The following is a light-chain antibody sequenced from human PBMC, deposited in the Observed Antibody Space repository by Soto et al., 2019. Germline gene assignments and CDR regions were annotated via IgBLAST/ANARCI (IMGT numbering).Light chain of an antibody. V-gene: IGKV3-20*01. Sequence: EIVLTQSPGTLSLSPGERATLSCRASQSVTQNFLAWYQQRPGQSPRLLIYGASNRAAGIPDRFSGSGSGTDFSLTISRLEPEDFAVYYCQQFVSSPLTFGGGTKVEIK. CDR3: QQFVSSPLT. J-gene: IGKJ4*01. CDR1: QSVTQNF. CDR2: GAS.